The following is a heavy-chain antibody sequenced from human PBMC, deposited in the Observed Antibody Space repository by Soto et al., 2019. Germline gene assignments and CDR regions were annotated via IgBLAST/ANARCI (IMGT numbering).Heavy chain of an antibody. CDR1: GFTFSSYG. CDR3: AKEEGFIWFGGYYGMDV. CDR2: ISYDGSNK. D-gene: IGHD3-10*01. J-gene: IGHJ6*02. Sequence: QVQLVESGGGVVQPGRSLRLSCAASGFTFSSYGMHWVRQAPGKGLEWVAVISYDGSNKYYADSVKGRFTISRDNSKNTLYLQMNSLRAEDTAVYYCAKEEGFIWFGGYYGMDVWGQGPRSPSP. V-gene: IGHV3-30*18.